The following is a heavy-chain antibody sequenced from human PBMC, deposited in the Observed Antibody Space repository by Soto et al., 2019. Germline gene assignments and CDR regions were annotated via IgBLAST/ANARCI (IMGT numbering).Heavy chain of an antibody. J-gene: IGHJ6*02. CDR1: GDSIIGTGW. V-gene: IGHV4-4*02. D-gene: IGHD3-22*01. CDR3: VRNGYYSLDV. CDR2: VYHSGAT. Sequence: QVQLQESGPGLVRPSGTLSLTCAVSGDSIIGTGWWSWVRQSPGKGLDWIGEVYHSGATNYNPTLTSRVTISVDTSRNQFSLNLGSVPAADTVVYYCVRNGYYSLDVWGQGTTVTVSS.